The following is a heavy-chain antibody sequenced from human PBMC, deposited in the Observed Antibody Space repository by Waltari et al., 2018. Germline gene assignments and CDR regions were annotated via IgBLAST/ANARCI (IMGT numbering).Heavy chain of an antibody. CDR2: IYTSGST. D-gene: IGHD3-22*01. CDR3: AYPHYDSSGYSAFDI. Sequence: QVQLQESGPGLVKPSQTLSLTCTVSGGSISSGSYYWSWIRQPAGKGLEWIGYIYTSGSTNYNPSLKSRVTISVDTSKNQFSLKLSSVTAADTAVYYCAYPHYDSSGYSAFDIWGQGTMVTVSS. J-gene: IGHJ3*02. V-gene: IGHV4-61*09. CDR1: GGSISSGSYY.